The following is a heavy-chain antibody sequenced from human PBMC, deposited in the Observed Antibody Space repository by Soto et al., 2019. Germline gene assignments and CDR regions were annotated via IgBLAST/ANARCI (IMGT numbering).Heavy chain of an antibody. CDR1: GCSISSGGYS. J-gene: IGHJ4*02. V-gene: IGHV4-30-2*01. Sequence: SSETLSLTCAFSGCSISSGGYSINWIRQPPGKGLEWIGYIYHSGSTYYNPSLKSRVTISVDRSKNQFSLKLSSVTAADTAVYYCARGMTTVTTFDYWGQGTLVTVSS. CDR2: IYHSGST. CDR3: ARGMTTVTTFDY. D-gene: IGHD4-17*01.